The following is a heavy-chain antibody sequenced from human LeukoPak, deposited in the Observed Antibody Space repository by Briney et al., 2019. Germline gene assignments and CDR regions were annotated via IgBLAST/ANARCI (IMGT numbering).Heavy chain of an antibody. J-gene: IGHJ4*02. CDR3: ATGYTFPSAWQPLDY. V-gene: IGHV4-31*11. D-gene: IGHD3-16*01. CDR1: GGSISSGGYY. CDR2: IYYSGST. Sequence: SQTLSLTCAVSGGSISSGGYYWSWIRQHPGKGLEWIGYIYYSGSTYYNPSLKSRVTISVDTSKNQFSLKLSSVTAADTAVYYCATGYTFPSAWQPLDYWGQGTLVTVSS.